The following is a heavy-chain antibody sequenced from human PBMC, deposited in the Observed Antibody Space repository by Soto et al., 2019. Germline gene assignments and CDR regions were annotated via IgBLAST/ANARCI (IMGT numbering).Heavy chain of an antibody. CDR1: GGSMSSHY. J-gene: IGHJ4*02. CDR3: AIADPVASVGY. V-gene: IGHV4-59*11. CDR2: ISYSGST. Sequence: SETLSLTCTVSGGSMSSHYWSWLRQSPGKGLGWIGYISYSGSTYNNPSLYIRVSISAYTSTTQFSLSMNSIFAAATAAYVFAIADPVASVGYWGQGTLVTVS.